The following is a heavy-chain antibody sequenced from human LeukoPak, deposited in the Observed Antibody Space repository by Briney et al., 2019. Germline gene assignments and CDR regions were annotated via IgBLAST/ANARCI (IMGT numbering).Heavy chain of an antibody. J-gene: IGHJ5*02. Sequence: GGSLILSCEASGFTISSYEMSWVRQAPGQGLEWVSYISSSGTTMFYSDSVKGRFTISRDSAKNSLYPQMNSLRVEDTAIYYCARDYSVPGDGLDPWGQGTLVTVSS. D-gene: IGHD2-21*01. CDR2: ISSSGTTM. CDR3: ARDYSVPGDGLDP. V-gene: IGHV3-48*03. CDR1: GFTISSYE.